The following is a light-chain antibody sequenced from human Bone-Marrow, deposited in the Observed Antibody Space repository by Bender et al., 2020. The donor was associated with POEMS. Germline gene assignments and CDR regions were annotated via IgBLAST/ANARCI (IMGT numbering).Light chain of an antibody. CDR1: SSDVGDFNY. CDR2: DVS. V-gene: IGLV2-14*03. CDR3: TSYAGSNTFV. Sequence: QSALTQPASVSGSPGQSITISCTGTSSDVGDFNYVSWYQQHPGKAPKLMIYDVSNRPSGVSNRFSGSKSGNTASLTVSGLQAEDEADYYCTSYAGSNTFVFGTGTKVTVL. J-gene: IGLJ1*01.